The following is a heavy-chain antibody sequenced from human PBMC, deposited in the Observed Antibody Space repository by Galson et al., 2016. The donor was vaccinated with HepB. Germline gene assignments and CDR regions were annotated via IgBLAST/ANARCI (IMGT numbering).Heavy chain of an antibody. J-gene: IGHJ5*02. V-gene: IGHV3-15*07. CDR2: IKSKTDGGIT. D-gene: IGHD3-3*01. CDR3: TVAASYDFWSGYYRLDP. Sequence: SLRLSCAASGFSFSHAWMHWVRQAPGKGLEWVGRIKSKTDGGITDYAAPVKGRFAISRDSSKDTLYLQMNRLKTEDTGVYYCTVAASYDFWSGYYRLDPWGKGTLGTVSS. CDR1: GFSFSHAW.